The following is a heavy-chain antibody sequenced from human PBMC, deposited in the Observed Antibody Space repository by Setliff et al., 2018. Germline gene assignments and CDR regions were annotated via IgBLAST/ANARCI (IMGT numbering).Heavy chain of an antibody. CDR3: ARDNGFWSGYSLDY. CDR2: ISSSSSTI. V-gene: IGHV3-48*01. CDR1: GFTFSSYS. Sequence: PGGSLRLSCAASGFTFSSYSMNWVRQAPGKGLEWVSYISSSSSTIYYADSVKGRFTISRDNAKNSLYLQMNSLRAEDTAVYYCARDNGFWSGYSLDYWGQGTLVTVSS. J-gene: IGHJ4*02. D-gene: IGHD3-3*01.